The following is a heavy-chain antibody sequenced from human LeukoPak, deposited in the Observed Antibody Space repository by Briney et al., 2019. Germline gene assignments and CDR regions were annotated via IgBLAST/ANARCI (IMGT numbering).Heavy chain of an antibody. CDR2: IYYSGST. CDR3: ARVEVTTVPSGDAFDI. D-gene: IGHD4-17*01. V-gene: IGHV4-31*03. CDR1: GGSISSGGYY. Sequence: PSQTLSLTCTVSGGSISSGGYYWSWIRQHPGKGLEGIGYIYYSGSTYYNPSLKSRVTISVDTSKNQFSLKLSLVTAADTAVYYCARVEVTTVPSGDAFDIWGQGTMVTVSS. J-gene: IGHJ3*02.